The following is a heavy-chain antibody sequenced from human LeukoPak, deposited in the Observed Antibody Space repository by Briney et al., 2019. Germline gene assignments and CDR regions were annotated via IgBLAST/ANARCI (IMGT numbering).Heavy chain of an antibody. Sequence: ASVKVSCNLSGSTLTEFSIHWVRQAHGKGLEWLGGLDPEDGETILSQKFQDRVALTADTSTSTAYMDMSRLRSEDTAVYFCVRGRTGSIATAGRYWGRGTLVTVSS. CDR3: VRGRTGSIATAGRY. V-gene: IGHV1-24*01. CDR1: GSTLTEFS. CDR2: LDPEDGET. D-gene: IGHD6-6*01. J-gene: IGHJ4*02.